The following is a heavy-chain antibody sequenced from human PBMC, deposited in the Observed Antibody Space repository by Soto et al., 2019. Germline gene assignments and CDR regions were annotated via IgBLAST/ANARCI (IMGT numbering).Heavy chain of an antibody. CDR2: MNPNSGNT. V-gene: IGHV1-8*01. D-gene: IGHD3-9*01. J-gene: IGHJ5*02. CDR1: GYTFTCYD. Sequence: ASVKVSCKASGYTFTCYDIYWVRQATGQGLEWMGWMNPNSGNTGYAQKFQGRVTMTRNTSISTAYMELSSLRSEDTAVYYCARGYMYYDILTGYPSNWFDPWGQGTLVTVSS. CDR3: ARGYMYYDILTGYPSNWFDP.